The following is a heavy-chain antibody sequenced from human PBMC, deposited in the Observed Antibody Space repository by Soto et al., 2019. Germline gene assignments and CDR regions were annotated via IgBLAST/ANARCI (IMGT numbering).Heavy chain of an antibody. J-gene: IGHJ5*02. CDR3: AKDGYCSSTSCYGNWFDP. V-gene: IGHV3-23*01. Sequence: GGSLRLSCAASGFTFSSYAMSWVRQAPGKGLEWVSAISGSGGSTYYADSVKGRFTISRDNSKNTLYLQMNSLRAEDTAVYYCAKDGYCSSTSCYGNWFDPWGQGTLVTVSS. CDR2: ISGSGGST. CDR1: GFTFSSYA. D-gene: IGHD2-2*03.